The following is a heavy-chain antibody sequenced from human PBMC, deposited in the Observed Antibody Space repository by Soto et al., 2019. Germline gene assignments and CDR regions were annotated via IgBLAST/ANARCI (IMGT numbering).Heavy chain of an antibody. D-gene: IGHD1-26*01. CDR1: GGTFSSYA. J-gene: IGHJ4*02. Sequence: QVQLVQSGAEVKKPGSSVKVSCKASGGTFSSYAISWVRQAPGQGLEWMGGIIPIFGTANYAQKFQGRVTITAAESTSTAYMRLSSLRSEDTAVYYWARDFVEWECRGAGAYDYWGQGSLVTVTS. CDR2: IIPIFGTA. CDR3: ARDFVEWECRGAGAYDY. V-gene: IGHV1-69*19.